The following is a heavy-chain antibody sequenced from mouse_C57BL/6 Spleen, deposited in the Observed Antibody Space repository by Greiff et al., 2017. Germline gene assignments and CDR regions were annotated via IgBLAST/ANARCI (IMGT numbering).Heavy chain of an antibody. J-gene: IGHJ4*01. CDR2: IDPSDSYT. D-gene: IGHD2-1*01. V-gene: IGHV1-69*01. CDR1: GYTFTSYW. Sequence: QVQLQQPGAELVMPGASVKLSCKASGYTFTSYWMHWVKQRPGQGLEWIGEIDPSDSYTNYNQKFKGKSTLTVDKSSSTAYMQLSSLTSEDSAVYYCARPQLPYAMDYWGQGTSVTVSS. CDR3: ARPQLPYAMDY.